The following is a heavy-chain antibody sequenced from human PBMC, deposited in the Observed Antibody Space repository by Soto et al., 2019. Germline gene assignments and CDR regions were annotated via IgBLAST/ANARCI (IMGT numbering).Heavy chain of an antibody. CDR3: ANTYFDP. CDR1: GFTFSTYA. J-gene: IGHJ5*02. V-gene: IGHV3-23*01. Sequence: GGSLRLSCAASGFTFSTYAMSWVRQAPGKGLEWVSGISGSGASTYYADSVKGRFTISRDNSKNTVFLQTNSLRVEDTAVYYCANTYFDPCGQGTLGTVSS. CDR2: ISGSGAST.